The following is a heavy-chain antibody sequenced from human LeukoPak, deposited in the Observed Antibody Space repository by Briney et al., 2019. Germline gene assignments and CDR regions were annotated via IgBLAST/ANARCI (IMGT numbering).Heavy chain of an antibody. V-gene: IGHV3-11*01. CDR1: EFTLSDYY. D-gene: IGHD3-22*01. J-gene: IGHJ4*02. CDR2: ISRSGTTI. CDR3: ARDKYETSGCFDY. Sequence: GGSLRLSCAASEFTLSDYYMSWIRQAPGKGLEWVSYISRSGTTIYYADSVKGRFTISRDNAKNSLYLQMNSLRADDTAVYFCARDKYETSGCFDYWGQGALVTVPS.